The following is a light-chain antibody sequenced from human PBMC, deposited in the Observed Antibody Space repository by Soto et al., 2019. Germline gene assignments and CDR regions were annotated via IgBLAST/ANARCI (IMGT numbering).Light chain of an antibody. V-gene: IGKV1-39*01. J-gene: IGKJ1*01. CDR2: STL. CDR3: QHYNSYSEA. Sequence: DIQMTQSPSSLSAYVVDRVTITCRASQSIRNYFNWYQQKPGKAPKVLIYSTLSLQSGAPSRLSASGSGTDFTLSVVSLQPEDFATYYCQHYNSYSEAFGQGTKVDIK. CDR1: QSIRNY.